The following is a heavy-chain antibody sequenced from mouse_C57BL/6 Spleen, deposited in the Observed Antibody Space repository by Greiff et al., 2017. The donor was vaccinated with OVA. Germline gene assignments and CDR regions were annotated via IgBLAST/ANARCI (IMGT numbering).Heavy chain of an antibody. Sequence: QVQLQQSGAELVMPGASVKLSCKASGYTFTSYWMHWVKQGPGQGLAWIGEIDPSDSYTNYNQKFKGKSRLTVDKSSSTAYMQLSSLTSEDSAVYYCARPGSSHWYFDVWGTGTTVTVSS. CDR1: GYTFTSYW. D-gene: IGHD1-1*01. CDR2: IDPSDSYT. V-gene: IGHV1-69*01. J-gene: IGHJ1*03. CDR3: ARPGSSHWYFDV.